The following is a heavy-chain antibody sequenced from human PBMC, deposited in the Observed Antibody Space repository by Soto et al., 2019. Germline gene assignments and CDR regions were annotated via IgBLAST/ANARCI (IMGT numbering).Heavy chain of an antibody. V-gene: IGHV4-30-4*01. J-gene: IGHJ5*02. CDR3: AREQYYYDSSGFPATRYNWFDP. CDR2: IYYSGST. CDR1: GGSISSGDYY. Sequence: SETLSLTCTVSGGSISSGDYYWSWIRQPPGKGLEWIGYIYYSGSTYYNPSLKSRVTISVDTSKNQFSLKLSSVTAADTAVYYCAREQYYYDSSGFPATRYNWFDPWGQGTLVTVSS. D-gene: IGHD3-22*01.